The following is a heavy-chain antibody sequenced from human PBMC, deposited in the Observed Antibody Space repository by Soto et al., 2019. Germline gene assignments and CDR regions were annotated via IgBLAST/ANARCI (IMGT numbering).Heavy chain of an antibody. CDR2: IKTYNDTT. CDR1: GYSFTRYG. J-gene: IGHJ6*02. V-gene: IGHV1-18*01. D-gene: IGHD3-16*01. Sequence: QVQLVQSRAEVKNPGASVKVSCKASGYSFTRYGIAWARQAPGQGLEWMGWIKTYNDTTNYAQNLQGRVTLTTDTSTATAYMELTSLRSNDTAIYYCAMVDVYVTPTPQDVWGQGTTVIVSS. CDR3: AMVDVYVTPTPQDV.